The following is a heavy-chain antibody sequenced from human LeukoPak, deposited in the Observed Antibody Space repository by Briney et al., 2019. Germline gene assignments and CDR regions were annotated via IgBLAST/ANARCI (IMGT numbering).Heavy chain of an antibody. CDR1: GYTFTDYY. D-gene: IGHD1-26*01. CDR2: VDPEDGET. V-gene: IGHV1-69-2*01. CDR3: ATPSSIVGATPVDY. Sequence: ATVKISCKASGYTFTDYYMHWVQQAPGKGLEWMGRVDPEDGETIYAEKFQGRVTITADTSTDTAYMELSSLRSEDTAVYYCATPSSIVGATPVDYWGQGTLVTVSS. J-gene: IGHJ4*02.